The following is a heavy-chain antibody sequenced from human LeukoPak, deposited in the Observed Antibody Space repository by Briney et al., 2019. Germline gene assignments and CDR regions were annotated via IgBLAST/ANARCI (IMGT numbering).Heavy chain of an antibody. D-gene: IGHD6-6*01. J-gene: IGHJ3*02. CDR3: ARNRPPRGDAFDI. V-gene: IGHV4-34*01. CDR2: INHSGST. CDR1: GGSFSGYY. Sequence: SETLSLTCAVYGGSFSGYYWSWIRQPPGKGLEWIGEINHSGSTNYNPSLKSRVTISVDTSKNQFSLKLSSVTAADTAVYYCARNRPPRGDAFDIWGQGTMVTVSS.